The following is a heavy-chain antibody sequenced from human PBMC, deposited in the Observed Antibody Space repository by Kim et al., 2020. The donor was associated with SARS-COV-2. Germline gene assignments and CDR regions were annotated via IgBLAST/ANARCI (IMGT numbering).Heavy chain of an antibody. CDR1: GFSFGGHS. CDR3: ARGLGSYDYKNHRFDP. V-gene: IGHV3-48*04. J-gene: IGHJ5*02. D-gene: IGHD3-16*01. Sequence: GGSPRLSCAASGFSFGGHSMNWVRQAPGKGLEWIAYIMSSGSLIFYADSVKGRFTISRDNARNSLYLQMSSLRAEDTAVYYCARGLGSYDYKNHRFDPWG. CDR2: IMSSGSLI.